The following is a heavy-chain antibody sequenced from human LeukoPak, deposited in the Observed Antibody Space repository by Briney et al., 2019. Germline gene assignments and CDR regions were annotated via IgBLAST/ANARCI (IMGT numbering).Heavy chain of an antibody. V-gene: IGHV3-23*01. D-gene: IGHD2-8*01. CDR1: GFTFSSYA. J-gene: IGHJ6*02. Sequence: PGGPLRLSCAASGFTFSSYAMSWVRQAPGKGLEWVSAINSGGGSTYYTDSVKGRFTISRDNSKNTLYLQMNSLRAEDTAVFYCAKVRGTPYCANGVCSPYYYYAMEVWGQGTTVTVSS. CDR2: INSGGGST. CDR3: AKVRGTPYCANGVCSPYYYYAMEV.